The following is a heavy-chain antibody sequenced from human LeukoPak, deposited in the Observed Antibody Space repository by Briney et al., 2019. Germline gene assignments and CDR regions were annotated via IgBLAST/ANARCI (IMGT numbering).Heavy chain of an antibody. Sequence: GGSLRLSCAASGFTFSSYAMSWVRQAPGKGLEWVSGISGSGGSTYYADSVKGRFTISRDNSKNTLYLQMSSLRAEDTAFYYCARAVAGNFDYWGQGNLVTVSS. CDR1: GFTFSSYA. CDR3: ARAVAGNFDY. J-gene: IGHJ4*02. CDR2: ISGSGGST. D-gene: IGHD6-19*01. V-gene: IGHV3-23*01.